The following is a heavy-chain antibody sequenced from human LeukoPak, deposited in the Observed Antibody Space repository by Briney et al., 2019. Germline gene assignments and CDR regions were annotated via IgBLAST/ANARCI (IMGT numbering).Heavy chain of an antibody. J-gene: IGHJ6*02. V-gene: IGHV4-30-4*01. CDR1: GGSISSGHYY. Sequence: SQTLSLTCTVSGGSISSGHYYWSWIRQPPGKGLEWSGYIYYSGSTYYNPSLKSRVTISVDTSKNQFSLKLSSVTAADTAVYYCARHDYSNYYYGMDVWGQGTTVTVSS. CDR3: ARHDYSNYYYGMDV. CDR2: IYYSGST. D-gene: IGHD4-11*01.